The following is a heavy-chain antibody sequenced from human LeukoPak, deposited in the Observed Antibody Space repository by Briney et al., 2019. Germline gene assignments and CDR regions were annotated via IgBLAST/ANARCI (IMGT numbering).Heavy chain of an antibody. V-gene: IGHV4-34*01. CDR2: INHSGST. D-gene: IGHD6-13*01. CDR3: AKGARALIAAAGTNNWFDP. CDR1: GGSFSGYY. Sequence: SETLSLTCAVYGGSFSGYYWSCIRQPPGKGLEWIGEINHSGSTNYNPSLKSRVTISVDTSKNQFSLKLSSVTAADTAVYYCAKGARALIAAAGTNNWFDPWGQGTLVTVSS. J-gene: IGHJ5*02.